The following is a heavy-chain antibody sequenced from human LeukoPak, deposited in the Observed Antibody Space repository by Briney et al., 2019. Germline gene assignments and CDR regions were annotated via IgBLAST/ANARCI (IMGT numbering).Heavy chain of an antibody. CDR2: INYSGST. D-gene: IGHD2-2*01. Sequence: PSETLSFTCTVSGGSVSSSTYYWAWIRQPPGKGLEWIGSINYSGSTNYNPSLKSRVTMSVDTSKNQFSLKLTSVTAADTAVYYCARDSRPVGGDYYYGLDVWGQGTTVTVSS. J-gene: IGHJ6*02. CDR1: GGSVSSSTYY. CDR3: ARDSRPVGGDYYYGLDV. V-gene: IGHV4-39*07.